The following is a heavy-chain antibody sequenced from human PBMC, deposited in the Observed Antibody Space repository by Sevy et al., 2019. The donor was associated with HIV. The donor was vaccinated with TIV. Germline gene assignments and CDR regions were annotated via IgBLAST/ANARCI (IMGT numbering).Heavy chain of an antibody. J-gene: IGHJ6*04. CDR2: IKRYGSEK. V-gene: IGHV3-7*03. Sequence: GGSLRLSCVASGFMFSNYWMSWVRQAPGKGLEWVANIKRYGSEKYYVASVKGRFTISRDNAKNSLYLQMNSLRVEDTAVYYCARDSSSTSCLWGMDVWGSGTTVSVSS. D-gene: IGHD2-2*01. CDR3: ARDSSSTSCLWGMDV. CDR1: GFMFSNYW.